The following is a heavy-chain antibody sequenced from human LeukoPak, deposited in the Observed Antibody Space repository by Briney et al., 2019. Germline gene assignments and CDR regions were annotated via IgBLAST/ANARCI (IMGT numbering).Heavy chain of an antibody. CDR1: GFTFSSYA. J-gene: IGHJ4*02. Sequence: PGGSLRLSCAASGFTFSSYAMSWVRQAPGKGLEWVSGISGSGGSTYYADSMKGRFTISRDNSKNTLYLQMNSLRAEDTAVYYCAKKRVAVAGTHYFDYWGQGTLVTVSS. CDR2: ISGSGGST. CDR3: AKKRVAVAGTHYFDY. D-gene: IGHD6-19*01. V-gene: IGHV3-23*01.